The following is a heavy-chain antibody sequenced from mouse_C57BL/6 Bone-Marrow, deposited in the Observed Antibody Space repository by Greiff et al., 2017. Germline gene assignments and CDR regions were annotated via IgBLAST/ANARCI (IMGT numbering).Heavy chain of an antibody. CDR1: GYTFTDYE. CDR3: TRERLCYGSSYGY. Sequence: VHLVESGAELVRPGASVTLSCKASGYTFTDYEMHWVKQTPVHGLEWIGAIDPETGGTAYNQKFKGKAILTADKSSSTAYMELRSLTSEDSAVYYCTRERLCYGSSYGYWGQGTTLTVSS. J-gene: IGHJ2*01. CDR2: IDPETGGT. D-gene: IGHD1-1*01. V-gene: IGHV1-15*01.